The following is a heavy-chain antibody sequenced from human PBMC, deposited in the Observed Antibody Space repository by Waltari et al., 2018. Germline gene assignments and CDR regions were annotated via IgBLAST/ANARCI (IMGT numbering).Heavy chain of an antibody. CDR3: AKDRGGYWDY. V-gene: IGHV3-30*02. CDR2: IRYDGSNK. D-gene: IGHD3-22*01. J-gene: IGHJ4*02. Sequence: QVQLVESGGGVVQPGGSLRLSCAASGFTFSSYGMHWVRQAPGKGLEWVAVIRYDGSNKYYADSVKGRFTISRDNSKNTLYLQMNSLRAEDTAVYYCAKDRGGYWDYWGQGTLVTVSS. CDR1: GFTFSSYG.